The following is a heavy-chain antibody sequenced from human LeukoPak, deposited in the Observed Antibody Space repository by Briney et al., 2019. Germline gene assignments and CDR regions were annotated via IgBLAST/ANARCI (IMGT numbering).Heavy chain of an antibody. J-gene: IGHJ6*04. CDR1: GFTFSSYS. V-gene: IGHV3-21*01. CDR3: ALSSYYDILTGYYPFYYGMDV. D-gene: IGHD3-9*01. CDR2: ISSSSSYI. Sequence: GGSLRLSCAASGFTFSSYSMNWVRQAPGKGLEWVSSISSSSSYIYYADSVKGRFTISRDNAKNSLYLQMNSLRAEDTAVYYCALSSYYDILTGYYPFYYGMDVGGKGTTVTVSS.